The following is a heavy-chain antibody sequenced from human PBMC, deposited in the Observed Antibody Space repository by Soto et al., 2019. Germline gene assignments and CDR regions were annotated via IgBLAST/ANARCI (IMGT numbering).Heavy chain of an antibody. CDR2: ISAYNGNT. J-gene: IGHJ6*03. Sequence: QVQLVQSGAEVKKPGASVKVSCKASGYTFTSYGISWVRQAPGQGLEWMGWISAYNGNTNYAQKLQGRVTMTTDTATSTAYMELRSLRSDDTAVYYCARRPYILTGYYYYYYMDVWGKGTTVTVSS. D-gene: IGHD3-9*01. CDR3: ARRPYILTGYYYYYYMDV. V-gene: IGHV1-18*01. CDR1: GYTFTSYG.